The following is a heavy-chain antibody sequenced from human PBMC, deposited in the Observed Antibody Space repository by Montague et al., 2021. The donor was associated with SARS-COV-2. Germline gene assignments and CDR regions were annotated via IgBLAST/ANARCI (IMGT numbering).Heavy chain of an antibody. J-gene: IGHJ2*01. Sequence: SLRLSCAASGFTFSSYWMSWVRQAPGKGLEWVANIEEDGSEKYYMDSVKGRFTISRDNAKNSLSLQMNSLRAEDTAVYSCARERQDSSGWSTYWYFDLWGRGTLVTVSS. D-gene: IGHD6-19*01. CDR3: ARERQDSSGWSTYWYFDL. CDR2: IEEDGSEK. V-gene: IGHV3-7*01. CDR1: GFTFSSYW.